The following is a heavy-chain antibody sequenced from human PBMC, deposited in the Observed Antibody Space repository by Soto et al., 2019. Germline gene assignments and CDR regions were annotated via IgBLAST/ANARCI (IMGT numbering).Heavy chain of an antibody. CDR1: GFTFGDYA. V-gene: IGHV3-23*01. CDR3: AKGGSGYPDDAFDI. J-gene: IGHJ3*02. Sequence: GGSLRLSCTASGFTFGDYAMSWVRQAPGKGLEWVSAISGSGGSTYYADSVKGRFTISRDNSKNTLYLQMNSLRAEDTAVYYCAKGGSGYPDDAFDIWGQGTMVTVS. D-gene: IGHD3-22*01. CDR2: ISGSGGST.